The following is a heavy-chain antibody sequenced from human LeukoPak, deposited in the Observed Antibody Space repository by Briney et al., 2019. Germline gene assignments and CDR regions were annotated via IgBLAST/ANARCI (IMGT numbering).Heavy chain of an antibody. D-gene: IGHD2-2*01. CDR2: IRYDGSNK. CDR1: GFTFSSYG. Sequence: GGSLRLSCAASGFTFSSYGMHWVRQAPGKGLEWVAFIRYDGSNKYYADSVKGRFTISRDNSKNTLYLQMNSLRAEDTAVYYCGVEVFSSQAFDIWGQGTMVTVSS. CDR3: GVEVFSSQAFDI. J-gene: IGHJ3*02. V-gene: IGHV3-30*02.